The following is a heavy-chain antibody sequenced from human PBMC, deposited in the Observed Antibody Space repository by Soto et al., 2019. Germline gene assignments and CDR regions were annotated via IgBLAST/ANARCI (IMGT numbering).Heavy chain of an antibody. CDR1: GFTFSNAW. Sequence: LRLSCAASGFTFSNAWMSLVRQAPGNGLEWVGRIKSKTDCGTTDYTAPVKGRFTISRDDSKNTLYLHMNSLKTEDTAVYYCTTEGGSGYLRSRSLGGWGQGTMVTVSS. CDR2: IKSKTDCGTT. D-gene: IGHD3-22*01. V-gene: IGHV3-15*01. CDR3: TTEGGSGYLRSRSLGG. J-gene: IGHJ3*01.